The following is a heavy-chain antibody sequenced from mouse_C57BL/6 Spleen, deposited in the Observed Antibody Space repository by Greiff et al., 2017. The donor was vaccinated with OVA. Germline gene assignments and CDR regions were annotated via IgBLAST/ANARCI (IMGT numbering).Heavy chain of an antibody. CDR3: ASLYGKPLDY. J-gene: IGHJ4*01. D-gene: IGHD2-1*01. Sequence: EVKLQESGPGLVKPSQSLSLTCSVTGYSITSGYYWNWIRQFPGNKLEWMGYISYDGSNNYNPSLKNRISITRDTSKNQFFLKLNSVTTEDTATYYCASLYGKPLDYWGQGTSVTVSS. CDR1: GYSITSGYY. CDR2: ISYDGSN. V-gene: IGHV3-6*01.